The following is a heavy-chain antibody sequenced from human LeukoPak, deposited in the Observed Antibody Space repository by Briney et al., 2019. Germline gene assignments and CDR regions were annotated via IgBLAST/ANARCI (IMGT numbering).Heavy chain of an antibody. D-gene: IGHD2-2*01. J-gene: IGHJ5*02. CDR1: GYTFTGYY. V-gene: IGHV1-2*02. Sequence: ASVEVSCKASGYTFTGYYLHWVRQAPGQGLEWMGWINPNTGGTKYAQKFQGRVTMTRDTSISTAYMEVTRLTSDDTAVYYCARALVPAAQRLSSWGQGTLVTVSS. CDR2: INPNTGGT. CDR3: ARALVPAAQRLSS.